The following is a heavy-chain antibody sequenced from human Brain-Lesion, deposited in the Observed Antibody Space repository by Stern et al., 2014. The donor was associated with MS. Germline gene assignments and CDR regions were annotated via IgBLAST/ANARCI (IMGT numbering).Heavy chain of an antibody. V-gene: IGHV1-24*01. CDR1: GYTLNELS. J-gene: IGHJ4*02. D-gene: IGHD1-26*01. Sequence: DQLVESGAEVKKPGASVKVSCKVSGYTLNELSMHWVRQAPRKGLEWMGGFCPEDGETIYAQKCQGRVTMTEDTSTDTAYMELSSLRSEDTAVYYCATLSPGAGGNYYRHFDYWGQGTLVTVSS. CDR3: ATLSPGAGGNYYRHFDY. CDR2: FCPEDGET.